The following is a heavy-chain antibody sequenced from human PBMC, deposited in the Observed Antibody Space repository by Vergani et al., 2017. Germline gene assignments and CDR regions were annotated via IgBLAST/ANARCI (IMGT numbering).Heavy chain of an antibody. V-gene: IGHV4-59*01. J-gene: IGHJ2*01. D-gene: IGHD3-3*01. CDR2: IDYSGST. Sequence: QVQLQESGPGLVKPSETLSLICPVSGGYISSYYWSWIRQPPGKGLEWIGYIDYSGSTNYNPSLKSRVTISVDTSKNQFSLKLSSVTAADTAVYYCARGPRMYDFWSGKGCWYFDLWGRGTLVTVSS. CDR1: GGYISSYY. CDR3: ARGPRMYDFWSGKGCWYFDL.